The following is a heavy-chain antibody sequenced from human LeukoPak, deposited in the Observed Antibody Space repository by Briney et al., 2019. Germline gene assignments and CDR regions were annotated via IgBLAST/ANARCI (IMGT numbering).Heavy chain of an antibody. CDR2: INHSGST. D-gene: IGHD1-1*01. CDR1: GGSFSGYY. Sequence: SGTLSLTCAVYGGSFSGYYWSWIRQPPGKGLEWIGEINHSGSTNYNPSLKSRVTISVDTSKNQFSLKLSSVTAADTAVYYCARSNWTYFDYWGQGTLVTVSS. J-gene: IGHJ4*02. V-gene: IGHV4-34*01. CDR3: ARSNWTYFDY.